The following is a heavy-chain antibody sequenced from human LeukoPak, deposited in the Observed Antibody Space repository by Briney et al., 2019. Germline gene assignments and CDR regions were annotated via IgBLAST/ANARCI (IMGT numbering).Heavy chain of an antibody. J-gene: IGHJ4*02. Sequence: AGSLRLSCAVSGFTLSSYAMNWVRQPPGKGLEWVSSISGSGETPYYADSLKGRFTISGDHFKNTWYLQMNSLRAEDRALYYCAKGAELDLVVVPAVRHWGEGTLVTVSS. CDR1: GFTLSSYA. CDR2: ISGSGETP. CDR3: AKGAELDLVVVPAVRH. D-gene: IGHD2-2*03. V-gene: IGHV3-23*01.